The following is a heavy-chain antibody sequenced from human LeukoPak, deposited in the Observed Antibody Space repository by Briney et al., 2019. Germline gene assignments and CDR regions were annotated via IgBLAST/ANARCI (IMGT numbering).Heavy chain of an antibody. Sequence: ASVKVSCKASGGTFSSYAISWVRQAPGQGLEWMGWISAYNGNTNYAQKFQGRVTMTTETSTSTAYMELRSLRSDDTAVYYCARDGGNWFDPWGQGTLVTVSS. J-gene: IGHJ5*02. D-gene: IGHD3-16*01. CDR1: GGTFSSYA. CDR2: ISAYNGNT. CDR3: ARDGGNWFDP. V-gene: IGHV1-18*01.